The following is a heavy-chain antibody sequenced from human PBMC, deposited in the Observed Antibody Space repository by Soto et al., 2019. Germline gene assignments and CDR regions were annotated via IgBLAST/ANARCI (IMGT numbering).Heavy chain of an antibody. J-gene: IGHJ4*02. CDR3: ARFSGSYTRGLDY. Sequence: EVQLVESGGGLVQPGWSLRLSCAASGFTFSDHYMDWVRQAPGKVLEWVGRSRNKAKSYSTEYAASVKGRFTISRDESKNSLYLQMNSLKTEDTAVYYCARFSGSYTRGLDYWGQGTLVTVAS. V-gene: IGHV3-72*01. D-gene: IGHD1-26*01. CDR1: GFTFSDHY. CDR2: SRNKAKSYST.